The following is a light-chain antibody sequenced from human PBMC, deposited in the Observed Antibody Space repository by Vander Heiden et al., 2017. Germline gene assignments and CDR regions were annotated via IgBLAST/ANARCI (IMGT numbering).Light chain of an antibody. J-gene: IGLJ2*01. V-gene: IGLV1-40*01. CDR2: GNS. CDR3: QSYDSSLSGSV. CDR1: SSNSGAGDD. Sequence: QSVLTQPPSVSGAPGQRVTISCTGSSSNSGAGDDVHWYQQRPGTAPKLLIYGNSNRPSGVPDRFSGSKSGTSASLAITGLQAEDEADYYCQSYDSSLSGSVFGGGTKLTVL.